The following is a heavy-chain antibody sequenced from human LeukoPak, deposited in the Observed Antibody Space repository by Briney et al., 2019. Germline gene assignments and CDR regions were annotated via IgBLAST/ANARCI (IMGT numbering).Heavy chain of an antibody. V-gene: IGHV5-51*01. CDR2: IYPGDSDT. Sequence: GESLQISCQGSGYSFTSYWIGWVRQMPGKGLEWMGIIYPGDSDTRYSPSFQGQVTISADKSISTAYLQWSSLKASDTAMYYCARPRDWYQPLLFHYWGQGTLVTVSS. D-gene: IGHD2-21*02. CDR3: ARPRDWYQPLLFHY. CDR1: GYSFTSYW. J-gene: IGHJ4*02.